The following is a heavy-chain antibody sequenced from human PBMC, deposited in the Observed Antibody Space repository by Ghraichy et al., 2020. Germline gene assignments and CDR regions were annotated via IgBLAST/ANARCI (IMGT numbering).Heavy chain of an antibody. J-gene: IGHJ4*02. CDR1: GGSISSGGYY. V-gene: IGHV4-31*03. Sequence: SETLSLTCTVSGGSISSGGYYWSWIRQHPGKGLEWIGYIYYSGSTYYNLSLKSRVTISVDTSKNQFSLKLSSVTTADTAVYYCARVGRRDCSGGSCYTPYFDYWGQGTLVTVSS. CDR3: ARVGRRDCSGGSCYTPYFDY. CDR2: IYYSGST. D-gene: IGHD2-15*01.